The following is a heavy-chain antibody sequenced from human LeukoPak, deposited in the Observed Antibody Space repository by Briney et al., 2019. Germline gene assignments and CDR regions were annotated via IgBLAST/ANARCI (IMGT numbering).Heavy chain of an antibody. CDR2: ISGSGGST. Sequence: QTGGSLRLSCAASGFTFSSYAMSWVRQAPGKGLEWVSAISGSGGSTYYADSVKGRFTISRDNSKNTLYLQMNSLRAEDTAVYYCAKDRIVGARGADDAFDIWGQGTMVTVSS. CDR3: AKDRIVGARGADDAFDI. CDR1: GFTFSSYA. D-gene: IGHD1-26*01. J-gene: IGHJ3*02. V-gene: IGHV3-23*01.